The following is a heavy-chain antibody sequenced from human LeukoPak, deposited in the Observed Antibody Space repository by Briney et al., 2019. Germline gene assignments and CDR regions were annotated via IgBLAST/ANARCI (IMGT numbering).Heavy chain of an antibody. D-gene: IGHD6-19*01. CDR2: ISTSSSYI. J-gene: IGHJ4*02. CDR1: GFTFSSYS. V-gene: IGHV3-21*01. CDR3: ARDRGTVAGPLGY. Sequence: GGSLRLSCAASGFTFSSYSMNWVRQAPGKGLEWVSSISTSSSYIYYADSVKGRFTISRDNAKNSLYLQMNSLRAEDTAVYYCARDRGTVAGPLGYWGQGTLVTVSS.